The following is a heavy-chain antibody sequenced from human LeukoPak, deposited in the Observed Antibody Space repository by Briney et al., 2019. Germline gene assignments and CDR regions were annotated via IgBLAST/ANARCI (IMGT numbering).Heavy chain of an antibody. CDR2: TRNKANSHTT. D-gene: IGHD3-10*01. V-gene: IGHV3-72*01. Sequence: QPGGSLRLFCAPSGFSFSDHYMGWVRQAPGKGLEWVGRTRNKANSHTTEYAASVKGRFTISRDDSKNSMYLQMNSLKTEDTAVYYCARGMTNFGALYYFDYWGQGTLVTVSS. CDR1: GFSFSDHY. J-gene: IGHJ4*02. CDR3: ARGMTNFGALYYFDY.